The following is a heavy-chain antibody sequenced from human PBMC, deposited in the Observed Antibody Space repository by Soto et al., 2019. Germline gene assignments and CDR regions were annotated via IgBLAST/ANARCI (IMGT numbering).Heavy chain of an antibody. CDR2: ISNDGSRK. CDR1: GFTFGNCG. CDR3: ARGCSGGTNCFYFDF. D-gene: IGHD6-13*01. Sequence: QVQLVESGGGVVQPGRSLRLSCAASGFTFGNCGIHWVRQAPGKGLEWVADISNDGSRKYYAGSVQGRFTISRDNSRNTVYLQMDSLRAEDTAVYFCARGCSGGTNCFYFDFWGQGILVTVSS. J-gene: IGHJ4*02. V-gene: IGHV3-30*03.